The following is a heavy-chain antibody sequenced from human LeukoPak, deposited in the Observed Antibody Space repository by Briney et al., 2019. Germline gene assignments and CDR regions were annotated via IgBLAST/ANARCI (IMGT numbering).Heavy chain of an antibody. V-gene: IGHV3-53*04. CDR1: GFTVSSSY. CDR2: IYGGGDT. CDR3: ARVGVGTVAGNYFDD. J-gene: IGHJ4*02. Sequence: GGSLRLSCTASGFTVSSSYMTWVRQAPGKGLDWVSLIYGGGDTFYSDSVKGRFTISRRNSENTLYLQMNNLRAEDTAVYYCARVGVGTVAGNYFDDWGQGTLVTVSS. D-gene: IGHD6-19*01.